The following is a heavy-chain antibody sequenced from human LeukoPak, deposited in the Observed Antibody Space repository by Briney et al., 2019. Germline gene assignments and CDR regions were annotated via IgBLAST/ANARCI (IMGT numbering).Heavy chain of an antibody. Sequence: PSETLSLTCAVYGGSFSGYYWSWIRQPPGKGLEWIGEINHSRSTNYNPSLKSRVTISVDTSKNQFSLKLSSVTAADTAVYYCARGRYYDFWSAQLRFDYWGQGTLVTVSS. V-gene: IGHV4-34*01. D-gene: IGHD3-3*01. J-gene: IGHJ4*02. CDR2: INHSRST. CDR1: GGSFSGYY. CDR3: ARGRYYDFWSAQLRFDY.